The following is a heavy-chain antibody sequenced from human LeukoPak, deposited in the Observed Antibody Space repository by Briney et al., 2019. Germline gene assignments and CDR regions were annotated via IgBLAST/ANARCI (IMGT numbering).Heavy chain of an antibody. V-gene: IGHV1-2*02. Sequence: ASVKVSCKASGYTFTGYYMHWVRQAPGQGLEWMGWINPNSGGTNYAQKFQGRVTMTRDTSISTAYMELSRLRSDDTAVYYCAAYDFWSGYYGGNWFGPWGQGTLVTVSS. CDR3: AAYDFWSGYYGGNWFGP. D-gene: IGHD3-3*01. J-gene: IGHJ5*02. CDR1: GYTFTGYY. CDR2: INPNSGGT.